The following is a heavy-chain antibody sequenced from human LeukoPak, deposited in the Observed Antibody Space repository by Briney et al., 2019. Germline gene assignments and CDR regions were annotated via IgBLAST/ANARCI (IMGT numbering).Heavy chain of an antibody. D-gene: IGHD3-3*01. CDR3: ARYDSRGSGSTQLEY. CDR2: IFRGGST. Sequence: SETLSLTCAVSGYSISIAYYWGWIRQPPGKGLEWIGRIFRGGSTSYNPSLMSRLTMSMDTSKNQFSLQLTSVTAADTAVYYCARYDSRGSGSTQLEYWGQGIMVTISS. CDR1: GYSISIAYY. J-gene: IGHJ4*02. V-gene: IGHV4-38-2*01.